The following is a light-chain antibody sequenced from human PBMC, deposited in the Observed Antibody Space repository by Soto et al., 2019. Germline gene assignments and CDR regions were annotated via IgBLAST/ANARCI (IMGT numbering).Light chain of an antibody. CDR1: SSDLSGYNY. CDR2: EVS. Sequence: QSALTQPPSASGSPGQSVTISCTGTSSDLSGYNYVSWYQQHPGKAPKLMIYEVSKRPSGVPDRFSGSKSGNTASLTVSGLQAEDEADYYCSSYAGSHNWVFGGGTKVTVL. V-gene: IGLV2-8*01. CDR3: SSYAGSHNWV. J-gene: IGLJ3*02.